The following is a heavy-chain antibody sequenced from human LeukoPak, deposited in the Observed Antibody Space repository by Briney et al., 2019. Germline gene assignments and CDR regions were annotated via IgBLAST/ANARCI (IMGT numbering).Heavy chain of an antibody. D-gene: IGHD1-26*01. J-gene: IGHJ3*02. V-gene: IGHV4-30-2*01. CDR2: IYHSGTS. CDR1: GGSISNGDYP. Sequence: PSETLSLTCAVSGGSISNGDYPWTWIRQPPGKGLEWIGYIYHSGTSYYNPSLKSRVTISVDKSRSQFSLQLRSVTAADTAVYYCARVKSPWDAFDIWGQGAMVTVSS. CDR3: ARVKSPWDAFDI.